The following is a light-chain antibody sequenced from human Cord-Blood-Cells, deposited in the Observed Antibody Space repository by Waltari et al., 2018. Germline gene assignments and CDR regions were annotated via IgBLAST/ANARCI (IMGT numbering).Light chain of an antibody. CDR1: SSDVGSYNR. J-gene: IGLJ1*01. V-gene: IGLV2-18*02. CDR3: GSYTSSSTYV. CDR2: EVS. Sequence: QSALTQPPSVSGSPGQSVTIACTGTSSDVGSYNRVSWYQQPPGTAPKLMFYEVSNRPSAVPARFSGSKCGNPASLTISGRQAEDEADYYCGSYTSSSTYVFGTGTKVTVL.